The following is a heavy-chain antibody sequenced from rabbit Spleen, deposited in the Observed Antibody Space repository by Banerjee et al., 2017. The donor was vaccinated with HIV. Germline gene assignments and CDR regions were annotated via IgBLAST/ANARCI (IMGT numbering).Heavy chain of an antibody. CDR1: GLSFGSNDY. Sequence: QSLEESGGGLVKPGGSLTLTCTASGLSFGSNDYMCWVRQAPGRGLEWIACIYSGNSGFTYFATWAKGRFTCSKTSSTTVTLQMTRLTAADTATYFCARDTSSSFSSYGMDLWGPGTLVTV. V-gene: IGHV1S40*01. J-gene: IGHJ6*01. CDR3: ARDTSSSFSSYGMDL. D-gene: IGHD1-1*01. CDR2: IYSGNSGFT.